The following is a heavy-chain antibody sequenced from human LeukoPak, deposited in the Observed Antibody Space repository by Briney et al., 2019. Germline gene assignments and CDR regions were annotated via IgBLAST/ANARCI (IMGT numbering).Heavy chain of an antibody. Sequence: PGGSLRLSCAASGFTFSSYAMSWVRQAPGKGLEWVSAISGSGGSTYYADSVKGRFTISRDNAKNSLYLQMNSLRAEDTALYYCAKAARPDYYYGMDVWGQGTTVTVSS. V-gene: IGHV3-23*01. CDR1: GFTFSSYA. D-gene: IGHD6-6*01. CDR2: ISGSGGST. J-gene: IGHJ6*02. CDR3: AKAARPDYYYGMDV.